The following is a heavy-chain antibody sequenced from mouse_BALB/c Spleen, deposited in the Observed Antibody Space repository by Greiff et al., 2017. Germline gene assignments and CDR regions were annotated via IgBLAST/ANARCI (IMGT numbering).Heavy chain of an antibody. V-gene: IGHV5-17*02. J-gene: IGHJ3*01. CDR1: GFTFSSFG. CDR2: ISSGSSTI. Sequence: EVQLVESGGGLVQPGGSRKLSCAASGFTFSSFGMHWVRQAPEKGLEWVANISSGSSTIYYADTVKGRFTISRDNPKNTLFLQMTSLRSEDTAMYYCARSHYGSSPWFAYWGQGTLVTVSA. CDR3: ARSHYGSSPWFAY. D-gene: IGHD1-1*01.